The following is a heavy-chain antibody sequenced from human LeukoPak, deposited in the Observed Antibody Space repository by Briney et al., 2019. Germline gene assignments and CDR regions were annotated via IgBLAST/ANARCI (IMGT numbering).Heavy chain of an antibody. Sequence: PGGSLGLSCAASGFTFSSYAMSGVRQAPGKGLEWVSAISGSGGSTYYADSVKGRFTISRDNSKNTLYLQMNSLRAEDTAVYYCAKGTGGYSYGFDYWGQGTLVTVSS. J-gene: IGHJ4*02. D-gene: IGHD5-18*01. V-gene: IGHV3-23*01. CDR2: ISGSGGST. CDR3: AKGTGGYSYGFDY. CDR1: GFTFSSYA.